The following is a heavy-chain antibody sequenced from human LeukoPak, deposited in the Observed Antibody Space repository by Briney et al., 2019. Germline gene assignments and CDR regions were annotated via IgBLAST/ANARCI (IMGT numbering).Heavy chain of an antibody. CDR2: IYSGGST. CDR3: ARDDDSSGYSLDY. D-gene: IGHD3-22*01. CDR1: GFTVSSNY. Sequence: GGSLRLSCAASGFTVSSNYMSWVRQAPGKGLEWVSVIYSGGSTYYADSVKGRFTISRDNSKNTLYLQMNSLRAEDTAVYYCARDDDSSGYSLDYWGQGTLVTVSS. J-gene: IGHJ4*02. V-gene: IGHV3-66*01.